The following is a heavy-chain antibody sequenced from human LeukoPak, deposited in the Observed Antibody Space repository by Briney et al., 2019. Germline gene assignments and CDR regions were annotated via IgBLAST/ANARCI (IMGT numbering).Heavy chain of an antibody. V-gene: IGHV3-30*14. J-gene: IGHJ5*02. CDR3: ARDDGPYGSET. Sequence: GGSLRLSCAASGFTFSSYAMHWVRQAPGKGLEWVAVISYDGSNKYYADSVKGRFTISRDNSKNTLYLQMNSLRAEDTAVYYCARDDGPYGSETWGQGTLVTVSS. D-gene: IGHD3-10*01. CDR1: GFTFSSYA. CDR2: ISYDGSNK.